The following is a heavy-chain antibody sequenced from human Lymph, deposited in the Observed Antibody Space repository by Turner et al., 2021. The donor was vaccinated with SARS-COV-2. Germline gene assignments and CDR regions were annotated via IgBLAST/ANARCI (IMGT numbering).Heavy chain of an antibody. V-gene: IGHV4-59*01. Sequence: QVQLQESGPSRVTPLEIPSLTCTVSGGSMNSNYWSWIRQPPGKRLEWIGYIYYSGSTNYNPSLNSRVTISVDTSKNQFSLKLTSVTAADTAIYYCARETVNNWVDPWGQGILVTVSS. CDR3: ARETVNNWVDP. CDR2: IYYSGST. CDR1: GGSMNSNY. D-gene: IGHD2-21*02. J-gene: IGHJ5*02.